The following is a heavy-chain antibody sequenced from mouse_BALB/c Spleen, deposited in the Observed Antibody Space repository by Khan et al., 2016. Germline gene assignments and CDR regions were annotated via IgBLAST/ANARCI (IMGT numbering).Heavy chain of an antibody. D-gene: IGHD2-4*01. J-gene: IGHJ3*01. Sequence: VQLQQSGAELVKPGASVKLSCTASGFNIKDTYMHWVKQRPEQGLEWIGRIDPTNGITKYDPKIQGKDTLTAATSSNTAYLQLSILTSEDTAVYYSARSPYDYDVGFAYWGQVTLVTVSA. V-gene: IGHV14-3*02. CDR2: IDPTNGIT. CDR1: GFNIKDTY. CDR3: ARSPYDYDVGFAY.